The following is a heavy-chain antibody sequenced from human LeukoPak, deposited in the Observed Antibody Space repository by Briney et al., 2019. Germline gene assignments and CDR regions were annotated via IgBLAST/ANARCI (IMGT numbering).Heavy chain of an antibody. V-gene: IGHV3-23*01. CDR1: GFTFSSYA. CDR3: AKSIVGATWAGYFDY. CDR2: TSGSGGIT. D-gene: IGHD1-26*01. Sequence: GGSLRLSCAASGFTFSSYAIIWVRQAPGKGLEWVSVTSGSGGITYYADSVKGRFTISRDNSKNTLYLQMNGLRAEDTAVYYCAKSIVGATWAGYFDYWGQGTLVTVSS. J-gene: IGHJ4*02.